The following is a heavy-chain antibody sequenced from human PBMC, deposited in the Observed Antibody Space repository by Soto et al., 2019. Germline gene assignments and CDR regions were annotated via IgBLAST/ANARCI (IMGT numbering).Heavy chain of an antibody. CDR3: ARGLHSLFDY. CDR1: GSTFSNYG. D-gene: IGHD2-21*01. J-gene: IGHJ4*02. Sequence: PGGSLRLSCAASGSTFSNYGMHWARQAPGKGLEWVAVIWYDGNNKYYADSVKGRFTISRDNSNNTLYVQMTSLRAEDTAVYYCARGLHSLFDYWGQGTLVTVSS. CDR2: IWYDGNNK. V-gene: IGHV3-33*01.